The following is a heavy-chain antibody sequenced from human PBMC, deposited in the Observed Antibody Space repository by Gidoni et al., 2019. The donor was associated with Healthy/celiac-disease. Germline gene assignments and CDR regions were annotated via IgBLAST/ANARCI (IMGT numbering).Heavy chain of an antibody. V-gene: IGHV4-59*01. Sequence: QVQLQASGPGLVKPSETLSLTCTVSGGSISSYYWSWIRQPPGKGLEWIGYIYYSGSTNYNPSLKSRVTISVDTSKNQFSLKLSSVTAADTAVYYCARQGSRWYFDYWGQGTLVTVSS. CDR2: IYYSGST. CDR1: GGSISSYY. D-gene: IGHD2-15*01. CDR3: ARQGSRWYFDY. J-gene: IGHJ4*02.